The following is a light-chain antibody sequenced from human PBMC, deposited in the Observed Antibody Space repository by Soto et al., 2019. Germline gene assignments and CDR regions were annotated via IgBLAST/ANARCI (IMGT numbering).Light chain of an antibody. J-gene: IGKJ5*01. CDR3: QQYDSLPLP. CDR2: DVS. CDR1: QDISNY. Sequence: IQMTQSPPSLSVYVGDRVTITCQASQDISNYLHWFQQKPGKAPQLLIFDVSNLQTGVPSRFSGGGSGTDFALTISSLEPEDIATYYCQQYDSLPLPFGQGTRLEIK. V-gene: IGKV1-33*01.